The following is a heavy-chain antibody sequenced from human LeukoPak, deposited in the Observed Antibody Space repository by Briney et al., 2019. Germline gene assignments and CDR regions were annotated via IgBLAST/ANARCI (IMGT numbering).Heavy chain of an antibody. CDR2: ISYDGSNK. J-gene: IGHJ6*02. D-gene: IGHD3-9*01. CDR3: TRDLMDYDVSTGLHHYYMDV. V-gene: IGHV3-30*03. Sequence: GGSLRLSCAASGFTFSSYGMHWVRQAPGKGLEWVAVISYDGSNKYYADSVKGRFTISRDNSKNTLYLQMNTLRVEDAAVYYCTRDLMDYDVSTGLHHYYMDVWGQGTTVTVSS. CDR1: GFTFSSYG.